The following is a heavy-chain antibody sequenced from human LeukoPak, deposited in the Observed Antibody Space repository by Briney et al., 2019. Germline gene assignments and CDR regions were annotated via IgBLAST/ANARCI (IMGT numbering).Heavy chain of an antibody. CDR2: IYHSGST. Sequence: PSGTLSLTCAVSGGSISSSNWWSWVRQPPGKGLEWIGEIYHSGSTNYNPSLKSRVTISVDKSKNQFSLKLSSVTAADTAVYYCASGGIVAKRGAFDIWGQGTMVTVSS. V-gene: IGHV4-4*02. CDR1: GGSISSSNW. D-gene: IGHD3-22*01. J-gene: IGHJ3*02. CDR3: ASGGIVAKRGAFDI.